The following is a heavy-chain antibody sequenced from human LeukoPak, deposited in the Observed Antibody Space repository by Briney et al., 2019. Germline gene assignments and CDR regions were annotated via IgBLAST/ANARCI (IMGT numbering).Heavy chain of an antibody. CDR1: GFTFSTSA. J-gene: IGHJ4*02. CDR3: AKGGHDFNPFYW. V-gene: IGHV3-23*01. Sequence: GGSLRLSYAASGFTFSTSAMGWVRQAPGKGLEWGSSIKGGGGDPFYADSVKGRFTISRDNSKNTLFLQLNSLRADDSAVYYCAKGGHDFNPFYWWGQGTLVTVSS. D-gene: IGHD2-21*02. CDR2: IKGGGGDP.